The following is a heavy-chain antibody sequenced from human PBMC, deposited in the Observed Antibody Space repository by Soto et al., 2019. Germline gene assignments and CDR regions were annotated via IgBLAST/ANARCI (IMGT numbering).Heavy chain of an antibody. V-gene: IGHV4-59*01. J-gene: IGHJ4*02. CDR1: GGSISTYF. Sequence: SETLSLTCTVSGGSISTYFWSWVRQPPGKALEWIGEISDSGNTNYNPSLESRVAISIDPSKNQFSLKMSSVTAADTAVYYCARLWYNWNYYFDYWGQGTLVTVSS. CDR3: ARLWYNWNYYFDY. D-gene: IGHD1-7*01. CDR2: ISDSGNT.